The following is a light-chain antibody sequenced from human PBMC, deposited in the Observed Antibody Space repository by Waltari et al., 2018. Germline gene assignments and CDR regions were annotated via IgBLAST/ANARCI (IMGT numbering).Light chain of an antibody. CDR3: QHYVRLPVT. CDR2: GAS. V-gene: IGKV3-20*01. CDR1: QSIGRT. J-gene: IGKJ1*01. Sequence: EIVLTQSQGTLSLSPGERATLSCWTSQSIGRTLAWYQQKPGKPPRLLIYGASIMATGIPDRFSGSGSGTDFSLTISRLEPEDFAVYYCQHYVRLPVTFGQGTKVEIK.